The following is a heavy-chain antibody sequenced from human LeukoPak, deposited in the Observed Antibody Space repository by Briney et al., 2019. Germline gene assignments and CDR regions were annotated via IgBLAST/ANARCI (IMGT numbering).Heavy chain of an antibody. J-gene: IGHJ5*02. Sequence: PGGSLRLSCAASGFSFSTSWMHWVRHTPEKGLVWVSRINSDGSNTIYADSVKGRFTISRDNSKNTLFLQMNSLRAEDTAVYYCARDSGYSSSWYPQGGWFDPWGQGTLVTVSS. CDR2: INSDGSNT. V-gene: IGHV3-74*01. CDR3: ARDSGYSSSWYPQGGWFDP. D-gene: IGHD6-13*01. CDR1: GFSFSTSW.